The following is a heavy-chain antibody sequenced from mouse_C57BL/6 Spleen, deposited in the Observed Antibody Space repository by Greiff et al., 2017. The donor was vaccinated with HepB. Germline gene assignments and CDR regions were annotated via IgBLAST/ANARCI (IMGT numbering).Heavy chain of an antibody. CDR3: ASHYYGSSLDY. CDR2: INPNNGGT. Sequence: VQLQQSGPELVKPGASVKMSCKASGYTFTGYNMHWVKQSHGKSLEWIGYINPNNGGTSYNQKFKGKATLTVNKSSSTAYMELRSLTSEDSAVYYCASHYYGSSLDYWGQGTTLTVSS. CDR1: GYTFTGYN. D-gene: IGHD1-1*01. V-gene: IGHV1-22*01. J-gene: IGHJ2*01.